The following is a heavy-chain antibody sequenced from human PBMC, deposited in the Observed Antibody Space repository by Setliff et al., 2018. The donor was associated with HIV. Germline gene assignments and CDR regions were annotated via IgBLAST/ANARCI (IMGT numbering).Heavy chain of an antibody. Sequence: SETLSLTCAVYGGSFSAYYWSWIRQPPGKGLEWIGEINHSGGTNYNPSLKSRVTISVDTSKKQFSLKLSSVTAADTAVYYCARIGSGWSVGWFDPWGQGTLVTVSS. V-gene: IGHV4-34*01. CDR1: GGSFSAYY. CDR2: INHSGGT. J-gene: IGHJ5*02. CDR3: ARIGSGWSVGWFDP. D-gene: IGHD6-13*01.